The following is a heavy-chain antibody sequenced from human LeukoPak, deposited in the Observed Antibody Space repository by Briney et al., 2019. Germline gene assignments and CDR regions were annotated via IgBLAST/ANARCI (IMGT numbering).Heavy chain of an antibody. CDR3: AKRSGQTWGYFDY. CDR2: ISWNSDNI. J-gene: IGHJ4*02. CDR1: GFTFDDYA. V-gene: IGHV3-9*01. Sequence: GGSLRLSCAASGFTFDDYAFDWVRQAPGKGLEWVSSISWNSDNIAYADSVEGRFTISRDNAKHSLYLQMNGLRADDTALYYCAKRSGQTWGYFDYWGQGTLVTVSS. D-gene: IGHD6-19*01.